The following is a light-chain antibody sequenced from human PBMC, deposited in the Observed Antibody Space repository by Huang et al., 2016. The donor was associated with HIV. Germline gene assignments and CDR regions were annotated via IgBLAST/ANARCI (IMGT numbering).Light chain of an antibody. CDR3: QRYGSSPLIT. CDR2: AAS. CDR1: QSASSSY. Sequence: EIVLTQSPGTLSLSPGERATLSCRASQSASSSYLAWYQQKAGQAPRLLIYAASSRATGIPDRVNGSGSGTDFNLTINRLGPEDFAVYYCQRYGSSPLITFGQGTRLEIK. V-gene: IGKV3-20*01. J-gene: IGKJ5*01.